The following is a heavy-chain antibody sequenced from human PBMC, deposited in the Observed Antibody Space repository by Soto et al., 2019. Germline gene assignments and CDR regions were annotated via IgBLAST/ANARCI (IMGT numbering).Heavy chain of an antibody. Sequence: QVQLVQSGXXXXXXXXXXXVSCKASGGTFSSYAISWVRQAPGQGLEWMGGIIPIFGTANYAQKFQGRVTITADESTSTAYMELSSLRSEDTAVYYCARVPRVVAFNWFDPWGQGTLVTVSS. D-gene: IGHD3-22*01. V-gene: IGHV1-69*12. CDR3: ARVPRVVAFNWFDP. CDR2: IIPIFGTA. CDR1: GGTFSSYA. J-gene: IGHJ5*02.